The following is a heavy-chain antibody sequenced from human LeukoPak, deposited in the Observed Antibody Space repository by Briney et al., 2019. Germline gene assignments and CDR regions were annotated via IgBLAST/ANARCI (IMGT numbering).Heavy chain of an antibody. D-gene: IGHD1-7*01. CDR1: GYTFTSYG. J-gene: IGHJ3*02. CDR2: ISAYNGNT. V-gene: IGHV1-18*01. CDR3: ARGRRTGTVLHDAFDI. Sequence: ASVKVSCKASGYTFTSYGISGVRQAPGQGLEWMGWISAYNGNTNYAQKLQGRVTMTTDTSTSTAYMELRSLRSDDTAVYYCARGRRTGTVLHDAFDIWGQGTMVTVSS.